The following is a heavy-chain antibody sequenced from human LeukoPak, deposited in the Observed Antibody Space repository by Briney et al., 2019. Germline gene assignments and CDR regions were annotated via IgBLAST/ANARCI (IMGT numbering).Heavy chain of an antibody. CDR2: IYPGDSDT. V-gene: IGHV5-51*01. D-gene: IGHD6-19*01. CDR3: ARRLKNSTGWTFDY. Sequence: GGSLRLSCKGSGYSFTIYWIGWVRQMPGKGLEWMGIIYPGDSDTTYSPSFQGQVTISADRSINTAYLHWSSLEASDTAIYYCARRLKNSTGWTFDYWGQGTLVTVSS. CDR1: GYSFTIYW. J-gene: IGHJ4*02.